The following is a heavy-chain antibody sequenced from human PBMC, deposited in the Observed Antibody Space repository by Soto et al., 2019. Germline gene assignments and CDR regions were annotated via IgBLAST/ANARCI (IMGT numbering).Heavy chain of an antibody. Sequence: PGESLKISCEASGFTFSRVSMNWVRRVPGKGLEWVSYISSVGSTIYYADSVKGRFTISRDNAKNSLFLQMNSLRAEDTAVYYCAKEATNINNFHYWGQGTLVTVSS. V-gene: IGHV3-48*04. CDR2: ISSVGSTI. CDR1: GFTFSRVS. D-gene: IGHD5-12*01. J-gene: IGHJ4*02. CDR3: AKEATNINNFHY.